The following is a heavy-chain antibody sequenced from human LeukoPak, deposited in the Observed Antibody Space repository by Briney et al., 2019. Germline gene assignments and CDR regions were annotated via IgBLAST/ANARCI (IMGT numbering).Heavy chain of an antibody. J-gene: IGHJ3*02. CDR1: GGSISSYY. D-gene: IGHD3-3*01. CDR3: AKHINTYYDFWSGPKRITKDAFDI. CDR2: TYYSGST. Sequence: SETLSLTCTVSGGSISSYYWSWIRQPPGKGLEWIGYTYYSGSTNYNPSLKSRVTISVDTSKNQFSLKLSSVTAADTAVYYCAKHINTYYDFWSGPKRITKDAFDIWGQGTMVTVS. V-gene: IGHV4-59*01.